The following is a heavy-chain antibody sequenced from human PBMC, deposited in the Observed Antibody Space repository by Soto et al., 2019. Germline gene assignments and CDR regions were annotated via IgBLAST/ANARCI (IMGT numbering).Heavy chain of an antibody. CDR2: ISAYNGNT. J-gene: IGHJ1*01. V-gene: IGHV1-18*04. Sequence: ASVKVSCKASGYTFTGYYMHWVRQAPGQGLEWMGWISAYNGNTNYAQKLQGRVTMTTDTSTSTAYMELRSLRSDDTAVYYCARGWGSSGPLPYGYFQHWGQGTLVTVS. D-gene: IGHD3-22*01. CDR1: GYTFTGYY. CDR3: ARGWGSSGPLPYGYFQH.